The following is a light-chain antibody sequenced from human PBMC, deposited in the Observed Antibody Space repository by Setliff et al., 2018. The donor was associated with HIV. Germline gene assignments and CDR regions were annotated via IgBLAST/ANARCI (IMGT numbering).Light chain of an antibody. CDR2: DVT. Sequence: QSALTQPRSVSGSPGQSVTISCTGTSSDVGGYNYVSWYQQHPGKAPKLMIYDVTKRPSGVPDRFSGSKSGNRASLTISGLRAEDEADYYCCSYAGSPLYVFGTGTKVTVL. J-gene: IGLJ1*01. CDR1: SSDVGGYNY. V-gene: IGLV2-11*01. CDR3: CSYAGSPLYV.